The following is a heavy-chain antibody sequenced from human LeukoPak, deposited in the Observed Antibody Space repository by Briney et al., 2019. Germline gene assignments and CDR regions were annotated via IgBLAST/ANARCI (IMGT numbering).Heavy chain of an antibody. V-gene: IGHV3-30*18. Sequence: QPGRSLRLSCAASGFTFSSHGMHWVRQAPGKGLEWVAVISYNGSNKYYADSVKGRFTISRDNSKNTLYLQMNSLRAEDTAVYYSAKVITMVRGVIPRTDAYYYYGMDVWGQGTTVTVSS. J-gene: IGHJ6*02. CDR3: AKVITMVRGVIPRTDAYYYYGMDV. CDR1: GFTFSSHG. CDR2: ISYNGSNK. D-gene: IGHD3-10*01.